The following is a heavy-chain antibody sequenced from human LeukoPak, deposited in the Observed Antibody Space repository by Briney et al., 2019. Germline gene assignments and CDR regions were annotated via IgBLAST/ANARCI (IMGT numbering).Heavy chain of an antibody. CDR3: ARWGGVDF. J-gene: IGHJ4*02. CDR1: GYTFTSFD. D-gene: IGHD3-16*01. V-gene: IGHV1-8*01. Sequence: ASVKVSCKTSGYTFTSFDINWVRQAAGQGLEWMGWMNPNSGNTGYAQKFQGRVTMNRDTSISTAYMELRRLESEDTAVYYCARWGGVDFWGQGTLVTVSS. CDR2: MNPNSGNT.